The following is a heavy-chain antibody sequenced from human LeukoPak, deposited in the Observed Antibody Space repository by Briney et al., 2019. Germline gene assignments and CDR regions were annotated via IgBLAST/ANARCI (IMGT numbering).Heavy chain of an antibody. J-gene: IGHJ4*02. D-gene: IGHD3-22*01. CDR2: ISSSSSYI. CDR3: AKGSLDYYDNSGYYDY. V-gene: IGHV3-21*04. Sequence: PGGSLRLSCAASGFTFSSYSMNWVRQAPGKGLEWVSSISSSSSYIYYADSVKGRFTISRDNAKNSLYLQMNSLRAEGTAVYYCAKGSLDYYDNSGYYDYWGQGTLVTVSS. CDR1: GFTFSSYS.